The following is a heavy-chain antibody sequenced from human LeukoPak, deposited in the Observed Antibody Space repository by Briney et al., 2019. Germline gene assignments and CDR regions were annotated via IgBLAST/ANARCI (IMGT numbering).Heavy chain of an antibody. Sequence: RSSETLSLTCTVSGGSISGYFWSWIRQPAGKGLEWIGRIYTSGSTNYNPSLKSRVTISVDTSKNQFSLKLSSVTAADTAVYYCARHLVAVAGPVEAFDIWGQGTMVTVSS. J-gene: IGHJ3*02. CDR1: GGSISGYF. CDR2: IYTSGST. D-gene: IGHD6-19*01. CDR3: ARHLVAVAGPVEAFDI. V-gene: IGHV4-4*07.